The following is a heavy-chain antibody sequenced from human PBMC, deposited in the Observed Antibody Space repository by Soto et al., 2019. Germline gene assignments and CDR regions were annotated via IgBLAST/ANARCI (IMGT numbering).Heavy chain of an antibody. Sequence: PGGSLRLSCAASGFTFSSYGMHWVRQAPGKGLEWVAVISYDGSNKYYADSVKGRFTISRDNSKNTLYLQMNSLRAEDTAVYYCAKDQYYYGMDVWGQGTTVTVS. CDR2: ISYDGSNK. J-gene: IGHJ6*02. CDR1: GFTFSSYG. CDR3: AKDQYYYGMDV. V-gene: IGHV3-30*18.